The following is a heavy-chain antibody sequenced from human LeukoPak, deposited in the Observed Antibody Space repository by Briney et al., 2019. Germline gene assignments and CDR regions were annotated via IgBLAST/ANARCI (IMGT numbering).Heavy chain of an antibody. CDR3: ATLIAAAGPDAFDI. CDR2: IYYSGST. V-gene: IGHV4-39*01. D-gene: IGHD6-13*01. Sequence: SETLSLTCTVSGGSISSSSYYWGWIRQPPGKGLEWIGSIYYSGSTYYNPSLKSRVTISVDTSKSQFSLKLSSVTAADTAVYYCATLIAAAGPDAFDIWGQGSMVTVSS. CDR1: GGSISSSSYY. J-gene: IGHJ3*02.